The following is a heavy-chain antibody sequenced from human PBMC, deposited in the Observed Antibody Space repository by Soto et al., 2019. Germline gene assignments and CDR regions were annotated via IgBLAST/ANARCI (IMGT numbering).Heavy chain of an antibody. CDR1: GYSFSSYG. J-gene: IGHJ4*02. V-gene: IGHV1-18*01. D-gene: IGHD5-12*01. CDR3: ARGVTYNGYDYAAEDN. CDR2: ISAYNGNT. Sequence: QVQLVQSGAEVKKPGASVKVSCVASGYSFSSYGISWVRQAPGQGLEWVGWISAYNGNTNYAQRVQGRVTMTTDISTTTAYMELRSLRSDDTAVYYFARGVTYNGYDYAAEDNWGQGTLVTVSS.